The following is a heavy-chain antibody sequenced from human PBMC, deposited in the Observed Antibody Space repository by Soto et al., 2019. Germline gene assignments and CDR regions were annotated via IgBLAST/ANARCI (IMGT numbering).Heavy chain of an antibody. CDR3: ARTSAYYYDSSGLGAFDI. CDR1: GFTVISNY. CDR2: IYSGGST. J-gene: IGHJ3*02. D-gene: IGHD3-22*01. V-gene: IGHV3-53*01. Sequence: WGSLRLSCAASGFTVISNYIIFFRHSPFKWLEWVSVIYSGGSTYYADSVKGRFTISRDNSKNTLYLQMNSLRAEDTAVYYCARTSAYYYDSSGLGAFDIWGQGTMVTVSS.